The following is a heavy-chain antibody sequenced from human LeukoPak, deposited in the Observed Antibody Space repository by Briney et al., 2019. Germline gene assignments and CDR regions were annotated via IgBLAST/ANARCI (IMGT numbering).Heavy chain of an antibody. Sequence: PGEALKLSCAASGFTFSSYAMSWVRQAPGKGLERVSAISGSGGSTYYADSVKGRFTISGDNSKNTLYLQMNSLRAEDTAVYYCAKDLSIDGSDAFDIWGQGTMVTVSS. CDR2: ISGSGGST. V-gene: IGHV3-23*01. CDR1: GFTFSSYA. J-gene: IGHJ3*02. CDR3: AKDLSIDGSDAFDI. D-gene: IGHD5-24*01.